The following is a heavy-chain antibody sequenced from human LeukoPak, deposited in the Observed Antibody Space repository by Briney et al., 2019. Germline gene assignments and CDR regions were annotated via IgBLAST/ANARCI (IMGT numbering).Heavy chain of an antibody. D-gene: IGHD4-17*01. CDR1: GFTFSSYA. Sequence: PGGSLRLSCAASGFTFSSYAMSWVRQAPGKGLEWVSAISGSGGSTYYADSVKGRFTISRDNSKNTLYLQMNSLRAEDTAVYYCAKGTYDYGDYARESYYYGMDVWGQGTTVTVSS. CDR3: AKGTYDYGDYARESYYYGMDV. CDR2: ISGSGGST. J-gene: IGHJ6*02. V-gene: IGHV3-23*01.